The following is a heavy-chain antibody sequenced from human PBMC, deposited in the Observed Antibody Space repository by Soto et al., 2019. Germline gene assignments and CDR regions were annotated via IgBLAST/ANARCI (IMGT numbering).Heavy chain of an antibody. CDR2: FDPEDGET. J-gene: IGHJ6*03. CDR3: ATLPRGVRGKHTQNKDPAGYYYYYYMDV. D-gene: IGHD3-10*01. CDR1: GYTLTELS. V-gene: IGHV1-24*01. Sequence: ASVKVSCKVSGYTLTELSMHWVRQAPGKGLEWMGGFDPEDGETIYAQKFQGRVTMTEDTSTDKAYMELSSLRSEDTAVYYCATLPRGVRGKHTQNKDPAGYYYYYYMDVWGKGTTVTVSS.